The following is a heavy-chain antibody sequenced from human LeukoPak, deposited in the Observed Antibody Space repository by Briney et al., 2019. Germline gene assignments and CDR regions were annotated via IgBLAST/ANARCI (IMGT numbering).Heavy chain of an antibody. V-gene: IGHV4-34*01. CDR1: GGSFSGYY. CDR2: NNHSGST. CDR3: ARGPLVSSGWYDYYFDY. Sequence: SETLSLTCAVYGGSFSGYYWSWIRQPPGKGLEWIGENNHSGSTNYNPSLKSRVTISVDTSKNQFSLKLSSVTAADTAVYYCARGPLVSSGWYDYYFDYWGQGTLVTVSS. D-gene: IGHD6-19*01. J-gene: IGHJ4*02.